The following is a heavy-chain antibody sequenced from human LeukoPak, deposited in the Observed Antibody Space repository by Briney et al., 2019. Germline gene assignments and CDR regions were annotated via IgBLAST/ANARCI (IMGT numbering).Heavy chain of an antibody. V-gene: IGHV3-53*01. CDR1: GFTVSSNY. J-gene: IGHJ4*02. D-gene: IGHD3-10*01. CDR2: IYSGGST. CDR3: ARVDYGSGSYFDY. Sequence: GGSLRLSCAASGFTVSSNYMSWVRRAPGKGLEWVSVIYSGGSTDYADSVKGRFAISRDNSKNMLYLQLNSLRAEATAVYYRARVDYGSGSYFDYWGQGTLVTVSS.